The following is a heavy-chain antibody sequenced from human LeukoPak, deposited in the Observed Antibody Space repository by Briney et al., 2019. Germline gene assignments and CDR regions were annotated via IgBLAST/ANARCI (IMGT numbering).Heavy chain of an antibody. CDR2: INPNSGGT. CDR3: ARVALNWGAGGFDY. CDR1: GYTFTGYY. Sequence: GASVKVSCKASGYTFTGYYMHWVRQAPGQGLEWMGWINPNSGGTNYAQKFQGRVTMTRDTSISTAYMELSRLRSDDTAVYYCARVALNWGAGGFDYWGQGTLVTVSS. V-gene: IGHV1-2*02. J-gene: IGHJ4*02. D-gene: IGHD7-27*01.